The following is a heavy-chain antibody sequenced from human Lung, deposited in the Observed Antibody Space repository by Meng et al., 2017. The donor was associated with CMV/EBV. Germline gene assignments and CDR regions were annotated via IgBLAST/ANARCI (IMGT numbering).Heavy chain of an antibody. CDR2: ISGSGGST. CDR1: GFTFSSYA. Sequence: GGSLRLXXAASGFTFSSYAMSWVRQAPGKGLEWVSAISGSGGSTYYADSVKGRFTISRDNSKNTLYLQMNSLRAEDTAVYYCAKIWYDIVVVPAAPVYWGQGTLVTVSS. V-gene: IGHV3-23*01. CDR3: AKIWYDIVVVPAAPVY. D-gene: IGHD2-2*01. J-gene: IGHJ4*02.